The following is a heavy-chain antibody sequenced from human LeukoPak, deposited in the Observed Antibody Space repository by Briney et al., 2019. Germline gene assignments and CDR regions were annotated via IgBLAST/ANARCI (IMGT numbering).Heavy chain of an antibody. J-gene: IGHJ4*02. CDR2: IYPGDSDT. V-gene: IGHV5-51*01. D-gene: IGHD5-12*01. CDR1: GYSFTSYW. Sequence: GESLKISCKGSGYSFTSYWIGWVRQMPGKGLEWMGIIYPGDSDTRYSPSFQGQVTISADKSISTAYLQWSSLEASDTAMYYCARGPFRGYSGYDWIRAVAGDYWGQGTLVTVSS. CDR3: ARGPFRGYSGYDWIRAVAGDY.